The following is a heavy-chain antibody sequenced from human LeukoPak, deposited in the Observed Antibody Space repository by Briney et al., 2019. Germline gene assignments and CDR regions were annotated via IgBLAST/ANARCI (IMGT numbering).Heavy chain of an antibody. CDR3: AGRRVYYDSSGYNYYFDY. Sequence: GESLKISCKGSGYSFTSYWIGWVRQMPGKGLEWMGIIYPGGSDTRYSPSFQGQVTISADKSISTAYLQWSSLKASDTAMYYCAGRRVYYDSSGYNYYFDYWGQGTLVTVSS. CDR1: GYSFTSYW. CDR2: IYPGGSDT. D-gene: IGHD3-22*01. J-gene: IGHJ4*02. V-gene: IGHV5-51*01.